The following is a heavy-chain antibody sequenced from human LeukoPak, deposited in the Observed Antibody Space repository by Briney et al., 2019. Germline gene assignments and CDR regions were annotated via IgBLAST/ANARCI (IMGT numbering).Heavy chain of an antibody. CDR1: GGSISSYY. Sequence: PSETLSLTCTVSGGSISSYYWSWIRQPPGKGLKWIGYIYYSGSTNYNPSLKSRVTISVDTSKNQFSLKLSSVTAADTAVYYCARLSVAGVDYWGQGTLVTVSS. V-gene: IGHV4-59*08. CDR3: ARLSVAGVDY. CDR2: IYYSGST. D-gene: IGHD6-19*01. J-gene: IGHJ4*02.